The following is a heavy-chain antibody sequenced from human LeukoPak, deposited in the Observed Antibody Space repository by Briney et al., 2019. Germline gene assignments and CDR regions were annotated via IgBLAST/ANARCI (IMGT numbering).Heavy chain of an antibody. CDR2: INHSGST. J-gene: IGHJ6*04. CDR3: ARISPLRITMVRGVNPNYYYGMDV. V-gene: IGHV4-34*01. D-gene: IGHD3-10*01. Sequence: PSETLSLTCAVYGGSFSGYYWSWIRQPPGKGLEWIGEINHSGSTNYNPSLKSRVTISVDTSKNQFSLKLGSVTAADTAVYYCARISPLRITMVRGVNPNYYYGMDVWGKGTTVTVSS. CDR1: GGSFSGYY.